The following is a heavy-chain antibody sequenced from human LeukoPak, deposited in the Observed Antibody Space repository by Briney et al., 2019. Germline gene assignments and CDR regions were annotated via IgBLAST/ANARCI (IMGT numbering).Heavy chain of an antibody. D-gene: IGHD3-3*01. CDR3: ARFDFWSGDGC. CDR1: GFTFSSYG. CDR2: ISYDGSNK. V-gene: IGHV3-30*03. Sequence: GRSLRLSCAASGFTFSSYGMHWVRQAPGKGLEWVAVISYDGSNKYYADSVEGRFTISRDNSKNTLYLQMNSLRAEDTAVYYCARFDFWSGDGCWGQGTLVTVSS. J-gene: IGHJ4*02.